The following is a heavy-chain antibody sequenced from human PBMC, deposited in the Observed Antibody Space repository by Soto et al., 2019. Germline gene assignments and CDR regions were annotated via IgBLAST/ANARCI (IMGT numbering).Heavy chain of an antibody. V-gene: IGHV1-3*01. CDR2: LNPDTGNT. CDR3: ARDIQSVGPRANDAFHV. J-gene: IGHJ3*01. D-gene: IGHD5-18*01. Sequence: QVQLVQSGAELKKPGASVNISCTASGFTFSDNLINWVRQVPGQGLEWMGWLNPDTGNTRYSETFQGRVTISRHPSASIAYLELSCLENEDTALYFCARDIQSVGPRANDAFHVWGQGTMITVSS. CDR1: GFTFSDNL.